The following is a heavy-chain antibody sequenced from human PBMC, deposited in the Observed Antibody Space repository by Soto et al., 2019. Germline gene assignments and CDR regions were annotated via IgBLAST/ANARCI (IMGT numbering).Heavy chain of an antibody. J-gene: IGHJ6*03. V-gene: IGHV1-18*01. CDR2: ISAYNGNT. CDR1: GYTFTSYG. CDR3: AIDILTGYYYYMDV. D-gene: IGHD3-9*01. Sequence: ASVKVSCKASGYTFTSYGISWVRQAPGQGLEWMGWISAYNGNTNYAQKLQGRVTMTTDTSTSTAYMELRSLRSDDTAVYYCAIDILTGYYYYMDVWGQGTTVTVSS.